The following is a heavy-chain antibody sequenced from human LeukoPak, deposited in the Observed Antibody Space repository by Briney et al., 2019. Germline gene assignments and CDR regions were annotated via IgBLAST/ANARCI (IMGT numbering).Heavy chain of an antibody. V-gene: IGHV1-46*01. Sequence: ASVKVSCKASGYTFTSYYMHWVRQAPGQGLEWMGIINPSGGSTSYAQKFQGRVTMTEDTSTDTAYMELSSLRSEDTAVYYCATTSITMVRGVIISGGDYWGQGTLVTVSS. D-gene: IGHD3-10*01. CDR3: ATTSITMVRGVIISGGDY. CDR1: GYTFTSYY. J-gene: IGHJ4*02. CDR2: INPSGGST.